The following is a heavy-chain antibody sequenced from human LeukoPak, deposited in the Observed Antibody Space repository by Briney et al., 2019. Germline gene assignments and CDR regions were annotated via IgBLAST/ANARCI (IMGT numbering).Heavy chain of an antibody. Sequence: ASVKVSCKASGYTFTGHYMHWVRQAPGQGLEWMGWVNPNSGGTKYAQKFQGRVTMTRDTSISTAYMELSRLRSDDTAVYYCARGKSATAPDSNWYLDLWGRGTLVTVSS. CDR3: ARGKSATAPDSNWYLDL. D-gene: IGHD6-13*01. CDR2: VNPNSGGT. CDR1: GYTFTGHY. V-gene: IGHV1-2*02. J-gene: IGHJ2*01.